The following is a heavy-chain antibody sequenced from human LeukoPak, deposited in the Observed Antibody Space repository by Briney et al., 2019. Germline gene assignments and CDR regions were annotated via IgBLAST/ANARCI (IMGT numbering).Heavy chain of an antibody. CDR2: IYTSGST. J-gene: IGHJ4*02. V-gene: IGHV4-4*07. Sequence: SETLSLTCTVSGGSISSYYWSWIRQPAGKGLEWIGRIYTSGSTNYNPSLKSRVTISVDKSKNQFSLKLSSVTAADTAVYYCTRGGVGATFDYWGKGTLVTVSS. CDR3: TRGGVGATFDY. CDR1: GGSISSYY. D-gene: IGHD1-26*01.